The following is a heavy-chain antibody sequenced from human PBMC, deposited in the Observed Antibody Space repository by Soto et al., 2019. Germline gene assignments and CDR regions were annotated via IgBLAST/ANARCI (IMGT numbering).Heavy chain of an antibody. CDR2: ISGSGGST. V-gene: IGHV3-23*01. J-gene: IGHJ4*02. Sequence: GGSRRLSWAASGSTLGSYAMGWVRRPQGRGRGWVSAISGSGGSTYHADSVKGRFTISRDNSKNTLYMQMNSLRADDTAVYYCAKDFDQEYSSSYYWGQGTLVTVSS. CDR1: GSTLGSYA. D-gene: IGHD6-6*01. CDR3: AKDFDQEYSSSYY.